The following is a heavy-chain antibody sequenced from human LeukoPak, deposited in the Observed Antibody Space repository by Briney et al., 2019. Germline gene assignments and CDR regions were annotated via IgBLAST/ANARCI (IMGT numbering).Heavy chain of an antibody. CDR2: INPNSGGT. J-gene: IGHJ4*02. D-gene: IGHD4-17*01. Sequence: ASVKVSCKASGYTFTDYYMHWVRQAPGQGLEWMGWINPNSGGTNYVQKFQGRVTMTRDTSISTAYMELSRLRSDDTAVYYCARDPSVTTPSQFDYWGQGTLVTVSS. V-gene: IGHV1-2*02. CDR1: GYTFTDYY. CDR3: ARDPSVTTPSQFDY.